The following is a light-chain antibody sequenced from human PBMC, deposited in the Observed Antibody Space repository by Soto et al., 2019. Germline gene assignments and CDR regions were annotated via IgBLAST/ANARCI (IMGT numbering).Light chain of an antibody. CDR1: QSVFSSSNNKNS. CDR3: QQYDNLPLT. CDR2: WAS. J-gene: IGKJ4*01. V-gene: IGKV4-1*01. Sequence: DIVMTQSPDSLAVSLVESATINFKSIQSVFSSSNNKNSLTWYQQKPGQPPKLLISWASTRESGVPSRFSGSGSGTDFTFTISSLQPEDIATYYCQQYDNLPLTFGGGTKVDIK.